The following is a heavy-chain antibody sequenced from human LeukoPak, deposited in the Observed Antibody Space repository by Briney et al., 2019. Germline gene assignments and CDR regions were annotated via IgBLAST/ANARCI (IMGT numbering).Heavy chain of an antibody. CDR2: SGTVGDT. V-gene: IGHV3-13*04. CDR1: GFTSSAYD. D-gene: IGHD2-2*01. Sequence: GGSLRLSCAASGFTSSAYDMHWVRQITGGGLEWVSTSGTVGDTFYSDSVKGRFTISRENARNSVHLQMNSLRVEDSAIYFCVRAAMPYIINGRRFDYWGQGTLVTVSS. J-gene: IGHJ4*02. CDR3: VRAAMPYIINGRRFDY.